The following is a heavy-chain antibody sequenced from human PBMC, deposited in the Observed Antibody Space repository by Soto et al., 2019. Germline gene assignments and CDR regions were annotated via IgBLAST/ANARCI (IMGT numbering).Heavy chain of an antibody. Sequence: PGGSLRLSCAASGFTFSSHAMSWVRQAPGKGLEWVSAISGSGGSTYYADSVKGRFTISRDNSKNTLYLHMNGLRAEDTAVYYCTKSAASEDDYFYHGLDVWGQGTTVTVSS. CDR2: ISGSGGST. V-gene: IGHV3-23*01. CDR1: GFTFSSHA. D-gene: IGHD6-25*01. J-gene: IGHJ6*02. CDR3: TKSAASEDDYFYHGLDV.